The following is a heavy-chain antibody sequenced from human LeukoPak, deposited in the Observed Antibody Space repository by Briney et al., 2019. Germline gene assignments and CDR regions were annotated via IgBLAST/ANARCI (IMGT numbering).Heavy chain of an antibody. Sequence: GRSLRLSCAASGFIFSSYGMHWVRQAPGKGLEWVAVIWYDGSNKYYADSVKGRFTNSRDNSKNTLYLQMNSLRAEDTAVYYCARRYCSSTSCYFSNWFNPWGQGTLVTVSS. CDR2: IWYDGSNK. J-gene: IGHJ5*02. CDR1: GFIFSSYG. CDR3: ARRYCSSTSCYFSNWFNP. D-gene: IGHD2-2*01. V-gene: IGHV3-33*01.